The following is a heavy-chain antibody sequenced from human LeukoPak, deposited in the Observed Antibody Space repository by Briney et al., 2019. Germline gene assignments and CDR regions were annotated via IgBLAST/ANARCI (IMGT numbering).Heavy chain of an antibody. Sequence: ASVKVSCKASGYTFTGDYLHWVRQAPGQGLEWMGWINANHGGTNYAQQFQGRVTMTRDTSISTAYMELSRLRSDDAAVYYCARHRDFDSTGYYYPLFDYWGQGTRVTVSS. CDR1: GYTFTGDY. D-gene: IGHD3-22*01. CDR3: ARHRDFDSTGYYYPLFDY. V-gene: IGHV1-2*02. CDR2: INANHGGT. J-gene: IGHJ4*02.